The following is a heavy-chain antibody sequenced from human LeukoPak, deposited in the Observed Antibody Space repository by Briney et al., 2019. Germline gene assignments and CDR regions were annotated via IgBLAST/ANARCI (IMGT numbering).Heavy chain of an antibody. J-gene: IGHJ4*02. CDR2: ISYDGSNK. D-gene: IGHD3-22*01. Sequence: GGSLRLSRAASGFTFSSYGMHWVRQAPGKGLEWVAVISYDGSNKYCADSVKGRFTISRDNSKSTLYLQMNSLRAEDTAVYYCAKDPAGSSGSNWGQGTLVTVSS. CDR3: AKDPAGSSGSN. V-gene: IGHV3-30*18. CDR1: GFTFSSYG.